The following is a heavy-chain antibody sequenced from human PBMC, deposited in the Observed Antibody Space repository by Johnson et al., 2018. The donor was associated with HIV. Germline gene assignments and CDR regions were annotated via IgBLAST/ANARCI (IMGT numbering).Heavy chain of an antibody. J-gene: IGHJ3*02. Sequence: VQLVESGGGLVQPGGSLRLSCAASGFTFSSYWMSWVRQAPGKGLEWVANIKQDGSEKYYVDSVKGGFTISRDHAKNSLYLQMNSLRAEDTAVYYCARESSSSSGAFDIWGQGTMVTVSS. CDR2: IKQDGSEK. D-gene: IGHD6-6*01. CDR1: GFTFSSYW. CDR3: ARESSSSSGAFDI. V-gene: IGHV3-7*01.